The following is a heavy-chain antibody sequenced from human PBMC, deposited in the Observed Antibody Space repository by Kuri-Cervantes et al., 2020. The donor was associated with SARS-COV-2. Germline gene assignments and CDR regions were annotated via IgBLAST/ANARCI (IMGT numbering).Heavy chain of an antibody. Sequence: ASVKVSCKASGYTFTSYDINWVRQATGQGLEWMGLMTPTSGNTGYAQKFQGRVTMTRNTSISTAYMELSSLRSEDTAVYYCASPIPLLGGAFDIWGQGTMVTVSS. J-gene: IGHJ3*02. D-gene: IGHD2-8*02. CDR3: ASPIPLLGGAFDI. CDR1: GYTFTSYD. V-gene: IGHV1-8*01. CDR2: MTPTSGNT.